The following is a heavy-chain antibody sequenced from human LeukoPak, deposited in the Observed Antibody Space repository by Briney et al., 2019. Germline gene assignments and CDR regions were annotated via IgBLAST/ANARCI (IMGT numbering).Heavy chain of an antibody. V-gene: IGHV3-30*03. CDR2: ISYDGSNK. Sequence: GGSLRLSCAASGFTFSSYGMHWVRQAPGKGLEWVAVISYDGSNKYYADSVKGRFTISRDNSKNTLYLQMNSLRAEDTAVYYCARGGGSSWLYTFDYWGQGTLVTVSS. CDR1: GFTFSSYG. CDR3: ARGGGSSWLYTFDY. J-gene: IGHJ4*02. D-gene: IGHD6-13*01.